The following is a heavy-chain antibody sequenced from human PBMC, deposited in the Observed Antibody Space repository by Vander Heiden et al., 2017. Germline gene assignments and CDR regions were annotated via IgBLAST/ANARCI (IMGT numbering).Heavy chain of an antibody. V-gene: IGHV4-39*01. J-gene: IGHJ6*02. CDR1: GGSISSSIYY. CDR2: IYYSGST. D-gene: IGHD3-16*01. CDR3: ARHYDYVWGSYYYYGMDV. Sequence: QLQLQESGPGLVKPSETLSLTCTVSGGSISSSIYYWGWIRQPPGKGLEWIGSIYYSGSTYYNPSLKSRVTISVDTSKNQFSLKLSSVTAADTAVYYCARHYDYVWGSYYYYGMDVWGQGTTVTVSS.